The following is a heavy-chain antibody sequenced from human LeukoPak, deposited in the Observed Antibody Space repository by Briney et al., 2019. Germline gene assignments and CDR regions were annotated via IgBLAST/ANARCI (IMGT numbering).Heavy chain of an antibody. D-gene: IGHD3-22*01. V-gene: IGHV3-66*01. CDR3: ARDTDYYDNSGYHPYYFDY. CDR1: GFTVSSNY. CDR2: IYSGGST. Sequence: GGSLRLSCAASGFTVSSNYMSWVRQAPGKGLEWVSVIYSGGSTYYADSVKGRFTISRDNSKNTLYLQMNSLRAEDTAVYYCARDTDYYDNSGYHPYYFDYWGQGTLVTVSS. J-gene: IGHJ4*02.